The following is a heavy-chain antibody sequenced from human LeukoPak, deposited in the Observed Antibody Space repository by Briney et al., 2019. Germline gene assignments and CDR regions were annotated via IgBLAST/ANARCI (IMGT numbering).Heavy chain of an antibody. CDR2: IRCDGGRI. V-gene: IGHV3-30*02. CDR3: ARGHSYGYAFPFVF. CDR1: GFTFSDFA. D-gene: IGHD5-18*01. J-gene: IGHJ4*02. Sequence: PGRSLRLSCAPSGFTFSDFAMHWVRLAPGKGLHWVSFIRCDGGRIYYADSVKGRFTISRDSSNSTVYLEMNSLGPEDTAVYYFARGHSYGYAFPFVFWGRGSLV.